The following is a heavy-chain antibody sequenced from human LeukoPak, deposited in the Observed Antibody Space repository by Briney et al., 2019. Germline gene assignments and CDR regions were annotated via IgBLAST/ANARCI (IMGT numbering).Heavy chain of an antibody. D-gene: IGHD3-10*01. CDR3: ARDGYGSGSLDY. V-gene: IGHV3-21*01. J-gene: IGHJ4*02. Sequence: GGSLRLSCAASGFTVSSNYMNWVRQAPGKGLEWVSSISSSNLYIYYADSVKGRFTISRDNAKNSVYLQMNSLRAEDTAVYYCARDGYGSGSLDYWGQGTLVTVSS. CDR1: GFTVSSNY. CDR2: ISSSNLYI.